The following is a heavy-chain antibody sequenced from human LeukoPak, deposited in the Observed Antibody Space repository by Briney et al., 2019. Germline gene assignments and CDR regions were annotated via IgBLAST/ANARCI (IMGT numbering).Heavy chain of an antibody. D-gene: IGHD2-8*02. CDR1: GFTFSSYA. V-gene: IGHV3-23*01. J-gene: IGHJ6*02. CDR3: ARDYGWYIVSRFTNYYYYYGMDV. Sequence: GGSLRLSCAASGFTFSSYAMSWVRQAPGKGLEWVSAISGSGGSTYYADSVKGRFTISRDNSKNTLYLQMNSLRAEDTAVYYCARDYGWYIVSRFTNYYYYYGMDVWGQGTTVTVSS. CDR2: ISGSGGST.